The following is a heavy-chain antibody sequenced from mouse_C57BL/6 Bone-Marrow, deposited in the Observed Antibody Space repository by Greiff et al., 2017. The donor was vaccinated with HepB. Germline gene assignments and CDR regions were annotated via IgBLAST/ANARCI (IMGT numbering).Heavy chain of an antibody. CDR2: INTGGTYT. CDR3: ARDRLDYDVDY. CDR1: GFTFSTSC. J-gene: IGHJ2*01. Sequence: EVQRVESGGDLVKPGGSLKLSCVASGFTFSTSCMSWVRPTPDKRLEWVATINTGGTYTYYPDSVKGRFTISKDTAKNTLFLQMSSLKSEDSAIYYCARDRLDYDVDYWGQGTTITVTS. D-gene: IGHD1-1*01. V-gene: IGHV5-6*01.